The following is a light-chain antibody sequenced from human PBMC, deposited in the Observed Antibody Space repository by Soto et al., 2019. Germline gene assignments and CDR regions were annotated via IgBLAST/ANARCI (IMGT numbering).Light chain of an antibody. CDR3: QTWGTGIPWV. J-gene: IGLJ3*02. V-gene: IGLV4-69*01. CDR1: SGHSSYA. Sequence: QPVLTQSPSASASLGASVKLTCTLSSGHSSYAIAWHQQQPEKGPRYLMKLNSDGSHSKGDGIPDRFSGSSSGAERYLPISSLQYEDEADYYCQTWGTGIPWVVGGGTKLTVL. CDR2: LNSDGSH.